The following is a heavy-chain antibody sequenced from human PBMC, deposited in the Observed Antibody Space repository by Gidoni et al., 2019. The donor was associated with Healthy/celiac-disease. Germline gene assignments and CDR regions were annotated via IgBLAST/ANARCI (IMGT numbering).Heavy chain of an antibody. CDR2: IYYSGST. D-gene: IGHD6-13*01. J-gene: IGHJ6*02. Sequence: QLQLPESGPGLVKPSETLSLTCPVSGGSISSRSYYWGWLRQPPGKGLAWIGSIYYSGSTYYNPSLKSRVTISVDTSKNQFSLKLSSVTAADTAVYYCARRYSSSWESYYYGMDVWGQGTTVTVSS. CDR1: GGSISSRSYY. V-gene: IGHV4-39*01. CDR3: ARRYSSSWESYYYGMDV.